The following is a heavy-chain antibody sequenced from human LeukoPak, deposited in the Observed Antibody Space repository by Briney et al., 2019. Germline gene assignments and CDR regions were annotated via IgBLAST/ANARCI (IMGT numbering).Heavy chain of an antibody. V-gene: IGHV5-51*01. CDR3: ARGQGLSGVADL. CDR2: IYPRDSDT. CDR1: GYIFTDFW. Sequence: GESLKISCKGSGYIFTDFWIGWVRQMPGKGLEWMGVIYPRDSDTRYSPSFRGQVTISVDKSINTAYLQRSALKASDTTMYYRARGQGLSGVADLWGPGTLITVSS. D-gene: IGHD5-12*01. J-gene: IGHJ5*02.